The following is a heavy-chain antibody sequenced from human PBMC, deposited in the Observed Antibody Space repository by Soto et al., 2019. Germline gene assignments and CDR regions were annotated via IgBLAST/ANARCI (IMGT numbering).Heavy chain of an antibody. D-gene: IGHD2-2*01. CDR2: ISYDGSSK. CDR1: GFTFSSYA. J-gene: IGHJ6*02. CDR3: ARPISTSWSHYYYYGMDV. V-gene: IGHV3-30-3*01. Sequence: PGGSLRLSCVASGFTFSSYAIHWVRQAPGKGLEWVTVISYDGSSKYYADSVKGRFTISRDNSKNTLYLQMSSLRAEDTAVYYCARPISTSWSHYYYYGMDVWGQGTTVTVS.